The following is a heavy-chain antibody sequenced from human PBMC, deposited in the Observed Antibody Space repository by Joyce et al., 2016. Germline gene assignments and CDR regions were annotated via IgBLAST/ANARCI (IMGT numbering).Heavy chain of an antibody. CDR3: ARGGGYGGNSLANWFDP. CDR1: SGSFSGYY. D-gene: IGHD4-23*01. Sequence: QVQLQQWGAGLLKPSETLSLSYAVYSGSFSGYYWSWIRQSPGEGLEWIGEANHNGDANYIPSRKSRLTMSIDTSKNQFSLKLSSVTAADTAVYYCARGGGYGGNSLANWFDPWGQGTLVTVSS. V-gene: IGHV4-34*01. J-gene: IGHJ5*02. CDR2: ANHNGDA.